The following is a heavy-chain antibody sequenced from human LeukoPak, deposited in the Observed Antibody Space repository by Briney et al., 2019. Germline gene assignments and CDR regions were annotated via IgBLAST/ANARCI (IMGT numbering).Heavy chain of an antibody. Sequence: GGSLRLSCAASGLTFSSNYMSWDRQAPGKGLEWVSGISGSGVAFYADSVMGRFTISRDNSKNTLYLQMNSLRAEDTAIYYCANMDASSSHYLDYWGQGTLVTVSS. CDR1: GLTFSSNY. J-gene: IGHJ4*02. V-gene: IGHV3-23*01. CDR3: ANMDASSSHYLDY. CDR2: ISGSGVA. D-gene: IGHD3-16*01.